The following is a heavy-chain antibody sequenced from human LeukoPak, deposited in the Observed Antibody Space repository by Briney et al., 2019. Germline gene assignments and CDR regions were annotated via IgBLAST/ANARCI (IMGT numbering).Heavy chain of an antibody. Sequence: PGGSLRLSCAASAFTFSNAWMSWVRQAPGKGLEWVGRIQSKTDGGTTDYAAHGKGRFTIARDESKNTLYLQMTSLKTDDTAVYYCTANLTYSSGWYWFDPWGQGTLVTVSS. CDR2: IQSKTDGGTT. CDR3: TANLTYSSGWYWFDP. CDR1: AFTFSNAW. J-gene: IGHJ5*02. D-gene: IGHD6-19*01. V-gene: IGHV3-15*01.